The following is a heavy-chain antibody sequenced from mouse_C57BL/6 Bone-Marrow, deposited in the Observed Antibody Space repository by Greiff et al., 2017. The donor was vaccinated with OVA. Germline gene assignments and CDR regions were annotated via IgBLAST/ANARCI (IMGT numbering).Heavy chain of an antibody. J-gene: IGHJ4*01. Sequence: EVQRVESGGGLVQPGESLKLSCESNEYEFPSHDMSWVRKTPEKRLELVAAINSDGGSTYYPDTMKSRFIISRDNTKKTLYLQMSSLRSEDTALYYCARHANWPPYDYAMDYWGQGTSVTVSS. V-gene: IGHV5-2*01. CDR1: EYEFPSHD. CDR3: ARHANWPPYDYAMDY. CDR2: INSDGGST. D-gene: IGHD4-1*01.